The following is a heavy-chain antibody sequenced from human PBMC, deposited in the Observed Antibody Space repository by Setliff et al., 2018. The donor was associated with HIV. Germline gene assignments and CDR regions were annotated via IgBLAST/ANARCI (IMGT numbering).Heavy chain of an antibody. J-gene: IGHJ6*03. CDR1: SGSVSGYY. Sequence: SETLSLTCSVSSGSVSGYYWGWIRQPPGKKLEWIGYIHSSGSTIYSASLKSRVSISVDTSKNQFSLKLSSVTAADTAVYYCARVGGAYYYYYYYMDVWGKGTTVTVSS. V-gene: IGHV4-59*08. D-gene: IGHD3-16*01. CDR3: ARVGGAYYYYYYYMDV. CDR2: IHSSGST.